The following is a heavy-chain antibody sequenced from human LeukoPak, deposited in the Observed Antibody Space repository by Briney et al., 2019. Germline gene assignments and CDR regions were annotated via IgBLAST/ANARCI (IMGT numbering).Heavy chain of an antibody. CDR2: ISGRNNYI. CDR1: GFTFNVYS. V-gene: IGHV3-21*06. CDR3: ARDWITLVRGVTDY. Sequence: PGGSLRLSCAASGFTFNVYSMNWVRQAPGKGLEWVSSISGRNNYINYADSVKGRFTISRDNAKSSLYLQMNSLRAEDTGVYYCARDWITLVRGVTDYWGQGTLVTVSS. D-gene: IGHD3-10*01. J-gene: IGHJ4*02.